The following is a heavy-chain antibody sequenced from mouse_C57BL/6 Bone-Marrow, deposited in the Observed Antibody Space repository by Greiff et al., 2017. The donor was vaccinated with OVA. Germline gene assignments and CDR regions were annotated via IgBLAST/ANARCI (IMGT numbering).Heavy chain of an antibody. J-gene: IGHJ4*01. CDR3: ARAPYYDAMDY. Sequence: EVQLVESGPGMVKPSQSLSLTCTVSGYTFTSGYVWHWNRHPPGNKQERRGYIRYSGSTNYNPTLKSLISVTQDTSTNHVFLKLNSVTTEDTATYYCARAPYYDAMDYWGQGTSVTVSS. CDR2: IRYSGST. V-gene: IGHV3-1*01. D-gene: IGHD2-10*01. CDR1: GYTFTSGYV.